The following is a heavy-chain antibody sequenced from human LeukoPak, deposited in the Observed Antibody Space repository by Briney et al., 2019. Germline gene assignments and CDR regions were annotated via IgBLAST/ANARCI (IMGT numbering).Heavy chain of an antibody. CDR2: ISYDGSNK. CDR3: ARDSRGYCSSTSCYRGTRYYYYMDV. CDR1: GFTFSSYA. V-gene: IGHV3-30-3*01. Sequence: GGSLRLSCAASGFTFSSYAMHWVRQAPGKGLEWVAVISYDGSNKYYADSVKGRFTISRDNSKNTLYLQMNSLRAEDTAVYYCARDSRGYCSSTSCYRGTRYYYYMDVWGKGTTVTVSS. J-gene: IGHJ6*03. D-gene: IGHD2-2*02.